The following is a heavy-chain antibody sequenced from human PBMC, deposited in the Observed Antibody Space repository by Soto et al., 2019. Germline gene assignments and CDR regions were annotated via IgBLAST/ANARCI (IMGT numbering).Heavy chain of an antibody. J-gene: IGHJ6*02. Sequence: PSETLSLTCTVSGGSISGYYWSWIRQPPGKGLECIGYIYYSGSTNYNPSLKSRVTISVDTSKNQFSLKLSSVTAADTAVYYCARVCGGDCHYGMDVWGQGTTVTVSS. CDR3: ARVCGGDCHYGMDV. CDR2: IYYSGST. CDR1: GGSISGYY. V-gene: IGHV4-59*12. D-gene: IGHD2-21*02.